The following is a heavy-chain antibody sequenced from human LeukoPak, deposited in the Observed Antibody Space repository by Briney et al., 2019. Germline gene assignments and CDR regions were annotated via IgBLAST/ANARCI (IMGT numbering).Heavy chain of an antibody. CDR3: ARVEGYCTNGVCYANWFDP. CDR2: IYYSGST. V-gene: IGHV4-39*07. CDR1: GGSISSSSYY. Sequence: SEALSLTCTVSGGSISSSSYYWGWIRQPPGKGLEWIGSIYYSGSTYYNPSLKSRVTISVDTSKNQFSLKLSSVTAADTAVYYCARVEGYCTNGVCYANWFDPWGQGTLVTVSS. J-gene: IGHJ5*02. D-gene: IGHD2-8*01.